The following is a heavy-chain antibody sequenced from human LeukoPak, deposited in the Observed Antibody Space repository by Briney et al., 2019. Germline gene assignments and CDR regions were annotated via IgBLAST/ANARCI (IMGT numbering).Heavy chain of an antibody. CDR2: IYYSGST. CDR3: AREGSSWDPFDY. CDR1: GGSISSYY. J-gene: IGHJ4*02. Sequence: PSETLSLTCTVSGGSISSYYWSWIRQPPGKGLEWIGYIYYSGSTNYNPSPKSRVTISVDTSKNQFSLKLSSVTAADTAVYYCAREGSSWDPFDYWGQGTLVTVSS. D-gene: IGHD6-13*01. V-gene: IGHV4-59*01.